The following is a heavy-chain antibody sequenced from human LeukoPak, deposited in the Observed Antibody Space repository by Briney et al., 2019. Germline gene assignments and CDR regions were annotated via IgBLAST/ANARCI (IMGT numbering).Heavy chain of an antibody. D-gene: IGHD6-19*01. J-gene: IGHJ4*02. V-gene: IGHV3-48*03. Sequence: GGSLRLSCAASGFTFSSYAMNWVRQAPGKGPEWVSYISTSGSSIYYADSVKGRFTMSRDNAKNSLFLEMNRLGAEDTAVYYCARDRSGWYYFDYWGQGVLVTVSS. CDR3: ARDRSGWYYFDY. CDR2: ISTSGSSI. CDR1: GFTFSSYA.